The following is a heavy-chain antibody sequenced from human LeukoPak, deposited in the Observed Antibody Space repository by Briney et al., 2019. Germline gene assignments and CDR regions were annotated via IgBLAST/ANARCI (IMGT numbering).Heavy chain of an antibody. CDR3: ARLKLRSTDV. V-gene: IGHV4-34*01. CDR2: IDHGGNT. Sequence: PSETLSLTCAVYGGSFSGYFWTWVRQSPEKGLEWIGRIDHGGNTNYNPSLERRVTISVDTSTDQFSLRLSSVTAADTAVYYCARLKLRSTDVWGKGTTVTVSS. CDR1: GGSFSGYF. J-gene: IGHJ6*04.